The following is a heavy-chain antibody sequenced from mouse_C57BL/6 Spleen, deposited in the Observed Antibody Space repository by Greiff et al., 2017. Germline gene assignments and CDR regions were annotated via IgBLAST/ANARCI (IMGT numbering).Heavy chain of an antibody. CDR1: GYTFTSYW. V-gene: IGHV1-69*01. CDR2: IDPSDSYT. J-gene: IGHJ2*01. D-gene: IGHD3-2*02. CDR3: ARREAGYYCDY. Sequence: QVQLQQPGAELVMPGASVKLSCKASGYTFTSYWMHWVKQRPGQGLEWIGEIDPSDSYTNYNQKFKGKSTLTVDKSSSTAYMQLSSLTSEDSAVYYCARREAGYYCDYWGQGTTRTVSS.